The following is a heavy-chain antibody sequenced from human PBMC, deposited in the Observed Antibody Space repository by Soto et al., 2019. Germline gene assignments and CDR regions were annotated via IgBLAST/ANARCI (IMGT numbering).Heavy chain of an antibody. CDR2: IYSGGST. D-gene: IGHD3-10*01. CDR1: GFTVSSNY. Sequence: PGGSLRLSCAASGFTVSSNYMSWVRQAPEKRLEWVSVIYSGGSTYYADSVKGRFTISRHNSKNTLYLQMNSLRAEDTAVYYCARVPITMVRGVIINYYYYGMDVWGQGTTVTVSS. CDR3: ARVPITMVRGVIINYYYYGMDV. J-gene: IGHJ6*02. V-gene: IGHV3-53*04.